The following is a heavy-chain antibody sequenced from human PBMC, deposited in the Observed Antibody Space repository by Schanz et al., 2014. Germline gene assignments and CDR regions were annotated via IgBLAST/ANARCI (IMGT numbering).Heavy chain of an antibody. CDR2: ISVYTGNT. CDR3: AKAEYDILTDSYSRLDP. CDR1: GYTFTTYA. J-gene: IGHJ5*02. V-gene: IGHV1-18*01. D-gene: IGHD3-9*01. Sequence: QVQLVQSGAEVKKPGASVRVSCKASGYTFTTYAMSWVRQAPGQGLEWVGWISVYTGNTKYGQKVQGRVTMTADTSTNTAYMELRSLRSDDTAVYYCAKAEYDILTDSYSRLDPWGQGTLVTASS.